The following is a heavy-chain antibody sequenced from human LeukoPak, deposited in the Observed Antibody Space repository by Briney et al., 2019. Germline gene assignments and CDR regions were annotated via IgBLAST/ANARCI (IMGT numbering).Heavy chain of an antibody. V-gene: IGHV1-2*02. CDR2: INPNSGGT. D-gene: IGHD3-10*01. Sequence: GASVKVSCKASGYTFTGYYMHWVRQAPGQGLEWMGRINPNSGGTNYTQKFQGRVTMTRDTSISTAYMELSRLRSDDTAVYYCARAGSPLDYYYYMDVWGKGTTVTISS. CDR3: ARAGSPLDYYYYMDV. CDR1: GYTFTGYY. J-gene: IGHJ6*03.